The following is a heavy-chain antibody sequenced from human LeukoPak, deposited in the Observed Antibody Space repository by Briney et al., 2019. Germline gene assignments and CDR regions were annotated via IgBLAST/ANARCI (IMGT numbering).Heavy chain of an antibody. D-gene: IGHD4-23*01. Sequence: PGRSLRLSCAASGFTFSSFPMHWVRQAPGKGLEWVAVISYDGSKKYYADSVKGRISIPRDNFKNTLSLQMNNLRVGDTAVYYCARTPVVTGNYYFYYMDVWGKGTTVTVSS. CDR2: ISYDGSKK. CDR3: ARTPVVTGNYYFYYMDV. V-gene: IGHV3-30*04. J-gene: IGHJ6*03. CDR1: GFTFSSFP.